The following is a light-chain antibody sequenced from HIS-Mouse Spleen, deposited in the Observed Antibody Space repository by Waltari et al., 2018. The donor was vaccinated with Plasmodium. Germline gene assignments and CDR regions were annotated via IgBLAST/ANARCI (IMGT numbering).Light chain of an antibody. J-gene: IGLJ3*02. CDR1: ALPKKY. V-gene: IGLV3-10*01. Sequence: SYELTQPPSVSVSPGQTARITCSGAALPKKYAYWYQQKSGQAPVLVIYVDSKRPSGSPERFSGSSSGTMATLTISGAQVEDEADYYCYSTDSSGNHRVCGGGTKLTVL. CDR3: YSTDSSGNHRV. CDR2: VDS.